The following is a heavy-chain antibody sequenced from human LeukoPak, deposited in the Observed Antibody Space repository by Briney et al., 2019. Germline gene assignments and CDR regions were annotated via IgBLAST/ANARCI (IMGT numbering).Heavy chain of an antibody. J-gene: IGHJ4*02. CDR2: ISSSGRTI. CDR1: GFTFNNYQ. Sequence: GGSLRLSCAASGFTFNNYQMNWVRQAPGKVLECISYISSSGRTIYYADSLKGRFTVSRDNAKNSLYLRMNNLRAEDTAVYYCARGEYYFDYWGQGTLVTVSS. V-gene: IGHV3-48*03. CDR3: ARGEYYFDY.